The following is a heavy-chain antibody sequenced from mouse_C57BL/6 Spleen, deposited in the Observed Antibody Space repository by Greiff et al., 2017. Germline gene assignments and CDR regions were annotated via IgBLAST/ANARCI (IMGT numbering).Heavy chain of an antibody. CDR2: IYPGNSDT. D-gene: IGHD2-1*01. V-gene: IGHV1-5*01. Sequence: EVQLQQSGTVLARPGASVTMSCKTSGYTFTSYWMHWVKQRPGQGLEWIGAIYPGNSDTSYNQKFKGKAKLTAVTSASTAYMELSSLTNEDSAVYYCTRERGYGNDAMDDWGQGTSVTVSS. CDR3: TRERGYGNDAMDD. CDR1: GYTFTSYW. J-gene: IGHJ4*01.